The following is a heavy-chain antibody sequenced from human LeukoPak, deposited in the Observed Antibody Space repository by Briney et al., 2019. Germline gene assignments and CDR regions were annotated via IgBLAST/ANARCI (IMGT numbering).Heavy chain of an antibody. Sequence: GGSLRLSCAASGFSLSSYAMHWVRQAPGKGLEWMSFASFDGRNKNYADSVRGRFTISRDDSKNTLYLQMSSLRNEDTAVYFCARIVGHTRSEFWGQGTLVTVSS. D-gene: IGHD1-26*01. CDR1: GFSLSSYA. J-gene: IGHJ4*02. CDR3: ARIVGHTRSEF. CDR2: ASFDGRNK. V-gene: IGHV3-30*04.